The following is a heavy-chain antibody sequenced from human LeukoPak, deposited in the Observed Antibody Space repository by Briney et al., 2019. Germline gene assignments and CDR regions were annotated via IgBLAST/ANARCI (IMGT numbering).Heavy chain of an antibody. Sequence: ASVKVSCKASGYTFTSYDINWVRQATGQGLEWMGRMNPKCDNTGYAQKFQGRVTMTRDTSISTAYMELGSLRSEDTAVHYCARVTGSIDYWGQGTLATVSS. V-gene: IGHV1-8*01. D-gene: IGHD1-26*01. CDR1: GYTFTSYD. CDR2: MNPKCDNT. J-gene: IGHJ4*02. CDR3: ARVTGSIDY.